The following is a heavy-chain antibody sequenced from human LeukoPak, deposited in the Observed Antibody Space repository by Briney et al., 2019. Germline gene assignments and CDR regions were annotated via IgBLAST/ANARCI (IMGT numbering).Heavy chain of an antibody. J-gene: IGHJ4*02. CDR1: GLTFSSYA. CDR2: TNGSGGST. Sequence: PGGSLRLSCAASGLTFSSYAMGWVRQPPGKGLEWVSATNGSGGSTYYPGSVSGGSTTSRDNPNKTLYVQMNSPRAEDTAVYYCAKDDSYSGYVYWGQGTLVTVSS. CDR3: AKDDSYSGYVY. V-gene: IGHV3-23*01. D-gene: IGHD5-12*01.